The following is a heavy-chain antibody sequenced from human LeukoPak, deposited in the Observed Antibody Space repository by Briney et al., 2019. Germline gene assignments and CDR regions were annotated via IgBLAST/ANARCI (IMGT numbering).Heavy chain of an antibody. Sequence: SETLSLTCTVSGGSISSSSYYWGWIRQPPGKGLEWIGSIYYSGSTYYNPSLKSRVTISVDTSKNQFSLKLSSVTAADTAVYYCASAGAVGAAAGKAPFDYWVQGTLVTVSS. CDR2: IYYSGST. J-gene: IGHJ4*02. CDR1: GGSISSSSYY. V-gene: IGHV4-39*01. D-gene: IGHD6-13*01. CDR3: ASAGAVGAAAGKAPFDY.